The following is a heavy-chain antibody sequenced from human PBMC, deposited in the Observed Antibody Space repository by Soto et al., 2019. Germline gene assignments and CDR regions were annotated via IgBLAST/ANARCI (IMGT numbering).Heavy chain of an antibody. V-gene: IGHV4-30-4*01. CDR1: GGSISSGDYY. CDR2: IYYSGST. J-gene: IGHJ3*02. Sequence: PSETLSLTCTVSGGSISSGDYYWSWIRQPPGKGLEWIGYIYYSGSTYYNPSLKSRVTISVDTSKNQFSLKLSSVTAADTAVYYCARVFYLVEMATIGAFDIWGQGTMVTVSS. D-gene: IGHD5-12*01. CDR3: ARVFYLVEMATIGAFDI.